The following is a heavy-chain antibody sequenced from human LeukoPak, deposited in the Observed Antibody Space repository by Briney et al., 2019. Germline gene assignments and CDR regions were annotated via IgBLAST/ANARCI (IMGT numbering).Heavy chain of an antibody. D-gene: IGHD3-10*01. Sequence: SETLSHTCTVSNGSISSDYWTWIRHPPGKGLEWIGYIYYSGSTRYNPSLESRATISLDTSRNQFSLKLTSMTAADTAVYYCARLTTRPGGIRPLIMDFWGQGTLVTVSS. J-gene: IGHJ4*02. CDR1: NGSISSDY. CDR2: IYYSGST. CDR3: ARLTTRPGGIRPLIMDF. V-gene: IGHV4-59*01.